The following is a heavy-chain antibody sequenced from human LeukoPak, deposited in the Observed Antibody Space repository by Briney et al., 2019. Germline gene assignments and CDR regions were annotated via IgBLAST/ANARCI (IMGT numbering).Heavy chain of an antibody. V-gene: IGHV3-30*18. Sequence: GGSLRLSCAASGFTFSTYGMHWVRQAPGKGLEWVAVISDDGSTKHCADSVKGRFTISRDNSKNTLYLQMNSLRAEDTAVYYCAKKVAGGSATYGMDVWGQGTTDTVSS. CDR2: ISDDGSTK. J-gene: IGHJ6*02. CDR1: GFTFSTYG. D-gene: IGHD6-19*01. CDR3: AKKVAGGSATYGMDV.